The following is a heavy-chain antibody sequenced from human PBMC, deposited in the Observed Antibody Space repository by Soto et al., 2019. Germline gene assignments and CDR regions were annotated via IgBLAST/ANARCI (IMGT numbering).Heavy chain of an antibody. CDR1: GYTFTSYA. D-gene: IGHD3-22*01. V-gene: IGHV1-3*01. CDR2: INAGNCNT. Sequence: ASVKVSCKASGYTFTSYAMHWVRQAPGQRLEWMGWINAGNCNTKYSQKFQGRVTITRDTSASTAYMELSSLSSEDTAVYYCARDSYDSSGYYRWGQGTLVTVSS. CDR3: ARDSYDSSGYYR. J-gene: IGHJ5*02.